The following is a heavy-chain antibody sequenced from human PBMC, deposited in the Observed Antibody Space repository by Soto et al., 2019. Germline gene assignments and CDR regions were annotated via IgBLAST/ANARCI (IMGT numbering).Heavy chain of an antibody. CDR2: ISDSGST. CDR3: ARDPGPYYYGSGAFHDAFDI. Sequence: QVHLQESGPGLVKPSETLSLTCTVSGGSISSYYWSWIRQPPGKGLEWIGYISDSGSTYYNPSLSGRLPISLVTSKNQSSLNRTSMPAADTAVYYCARDPGPYYYGSGAFHDAFDIWGQGTMVTVSS. CDR1: GGSISSYY. D-gene: IGHD3-10*01. V-gene: IGHV4-59*01. J-gene: IGHJ3*02.